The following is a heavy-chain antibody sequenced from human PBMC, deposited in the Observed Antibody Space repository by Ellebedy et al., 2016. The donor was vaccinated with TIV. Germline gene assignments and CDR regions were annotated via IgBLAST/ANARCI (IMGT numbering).Heavy chain of an antibody. CDR2: ISAYNGNT. CDR3: AIYCSSTSCYLGYAFDI. V-gene: IGHV1-18*01. J-gene: IGHJ3*02. CDR1: GYTFTSYG. Sequence: ASVKVSCKASGYTFTSYGISWVRQAPGQGLEWMGWISAYNGNTNYAQKFQGRVTITADESTSTAYMELSSLRSEDTAVYYCAIYCSSTSCYLGYAFDIWGQGTMVTVSS. D-gene: IGHD2-2*01.